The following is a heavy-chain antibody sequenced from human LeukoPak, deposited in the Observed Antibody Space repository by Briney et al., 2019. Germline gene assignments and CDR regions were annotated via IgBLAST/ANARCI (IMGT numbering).Heavy chain of an antibody. D-gene: IGHD3-22*01. CDR2: IYYSGST. J-gene: IGHJ4*02. CDR3: ARTYYYDSSGLDY. V-gene: IGHV4-59*01. Sequence: SETLSLTCIVSGGSISSYYWSWIRQPPGKGLEWIGYIYYSGSTNHNPSLKSRVTISVDTSKNQFSLKLSSVTAADTAVYYCARTYYYDSSGLDYWGQGTLVTVSS. CDR1: GGSISSYY.